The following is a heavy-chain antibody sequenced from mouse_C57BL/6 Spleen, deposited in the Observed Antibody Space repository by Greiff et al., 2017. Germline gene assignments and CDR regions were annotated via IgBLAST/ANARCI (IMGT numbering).Heavy chain of an antibody. CDR3: ARGGYGSSYGAY. D-gene: IGHD1-1*01. Sequence: VQLQQSGAELVMPGASVKLSCKASGYTFTSYWMHWVKQRPGQGLAWIGEIDPSDSYTNYNQKFKGKSTLTVDKSSSTAYMQLSSLTSEDSAVYYCARGGYGSSYGAYWGQGTLVTVSA. CDR2: IDPSDSYT. CDR1: GYTFTSYW. V-gene: IGHV1-69*01. J-gene: IGHJ3*01.